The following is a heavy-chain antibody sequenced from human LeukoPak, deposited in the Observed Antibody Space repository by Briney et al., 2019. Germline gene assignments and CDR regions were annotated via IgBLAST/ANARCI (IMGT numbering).Heavy chain of an antibody. CDR2: IIPILGIA. CDR3: ARDTYCTNGVCRYYCYGMDV. CDR1: GGTFSSYA. J-gene: IGHJ6*02. Sequence: ASVKVSCKASGGTFSSYAISWVRQAPGQGLEWMGRIIPILGIANYAQKFQGRVTITADKSTSTAYMELSSLRSEDTAVYYCARDTYCTNGVCRYYCYGMDVWGQGTTVTVSS. V-gene: IGHV1-69*04. D-gene: IGHD2-8*01.